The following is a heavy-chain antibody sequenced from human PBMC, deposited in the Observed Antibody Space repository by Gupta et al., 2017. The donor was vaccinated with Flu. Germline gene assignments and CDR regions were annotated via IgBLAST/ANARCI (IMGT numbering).Heavy chain of an antibody. CDR2: IHGSGNT. D-gene: IGHD3-3*01. J-gene: IGHJ4*02. CDR3: ARSPQFQDWLSHFDS. CDR1: DASISTYY. V-gene: IGHV4-59*08. Sequence: QVQLQESGPGLVKRTETLSLTCTVSDASISTYYWNWIRQPPGKGLEWIGYIHGSGNTNYNPSLESRLTISVDTFRNQFSLKLSSVTAADTAVYYCARSPQFQDWLSHFDSWGQGSLVTVSS.